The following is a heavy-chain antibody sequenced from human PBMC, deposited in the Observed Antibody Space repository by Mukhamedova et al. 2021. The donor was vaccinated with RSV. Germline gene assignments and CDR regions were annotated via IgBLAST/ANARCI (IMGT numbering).Heavy chain of an antibody. D-gene: IGHD3-3*01. CDR1: GASITSAGYF. CDR3: ARGSFDW. V-gene: IGHV4-31*11. Sequence: CAVSGASITSAGYFWNWIRLRPGTGLEWLGHIYFSGNTDYNPALRGRASMSVDTSKNQFSLKLTSVTAADTAGYYCARGSFDW. CDR2: IYFSGNT. J-gene: IGHJ5*01.